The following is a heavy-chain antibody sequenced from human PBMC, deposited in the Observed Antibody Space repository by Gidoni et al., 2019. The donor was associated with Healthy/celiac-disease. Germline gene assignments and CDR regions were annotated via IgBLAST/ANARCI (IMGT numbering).Heavy chain of an antibody. D-gene: IGHD3-22*01. CDR1: GFSLCTTGVG. V-gene: IGHV2-5*02. Sequence: QITLTESGPTLVKPTQTLTLTCTFSGFSLCTTGVGVGWTRQPPGKALEWRALIYWDDDKRDSPSLKSRLTITKDTSKNQVVLTMTNMDPVDTATYYSAHHLPKYYYDSSGYYGEAWGQGTLVTVSS. J-gene: IGHJ5*02. CDR3: AHHLPKYYYDSSGYYGEA. CDR2: IYWDDDK.